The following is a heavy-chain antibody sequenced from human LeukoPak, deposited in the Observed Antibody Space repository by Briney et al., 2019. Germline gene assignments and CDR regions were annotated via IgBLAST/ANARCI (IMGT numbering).Heavy chain of an antibody. V-gene: IGHV4-59*01. Sequence: PSETLSLTCTVSGGSISSYYWSWIRQPPGRGLEWIGYMYYRGSTNFNPSLRSRVTMSLDTSKNQFSLKLSSVTAADTAVYYCARGDSNDSKGFDPWGQGTLVTVSS. CDR3: ARGDSNDSKGFDP. CDR2: MYYRGST. CDR1: GGSISSYY. J-gene: IGHJ5*02. D-gene: IGHD4-11*01.